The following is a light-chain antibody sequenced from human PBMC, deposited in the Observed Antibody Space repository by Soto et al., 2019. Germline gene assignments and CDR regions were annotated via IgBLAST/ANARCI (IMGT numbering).Light chain of an antibody. Sequence: QSVLTQPPSASGSPGQSVTISCTGTSSDVGGYNYVSWYQHDPGKAPKLMIYEVSKRPSGVPDRFSGSKSGNTASLTVSGLQAEDEADYYCSSYAGSNNLVFGGGTKLTVL. CDR3: SSYAGSNNLV. CDR2: EVS. J-gene: IGLJ2*01. CDR1: SSDVGGYNY. V-gene: IGLV2-8*01.